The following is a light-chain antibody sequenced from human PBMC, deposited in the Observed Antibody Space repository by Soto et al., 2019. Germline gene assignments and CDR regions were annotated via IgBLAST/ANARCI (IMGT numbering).Light chain of an antibody. CDR1: QSISSW. CDR2: RAS. Sequence: DIPMTQSPSTLSASVGDRVTITCRASQSISSWLAWYQQKPGKAPNLLISRASNLESGVPSRFSGSGSGTEFTLTINSLQPDDFATYHCQQYNSYPITFGQGTRLEIK. J-gene: IGKJ5*01. V-gene: IGKV1-5*03. CDR3: QQYNSYPIT.